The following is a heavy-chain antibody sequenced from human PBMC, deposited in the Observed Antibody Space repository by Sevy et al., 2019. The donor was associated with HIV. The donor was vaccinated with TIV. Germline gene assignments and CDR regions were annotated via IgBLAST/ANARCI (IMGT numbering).Heavy chain of an antibody. CDR3: ARAWRDRWYFDL. CDR1: GFTFGNYD. J-gene: IGHJ2*01. V-gene: IGHV3-13*01. Sequence: GGSLRLSCVASGFTFGNYDMHWVRQAKGKGLEWVSAIGLAGDTYYPGSVKGRFTISREKDKKSLYLQMNSPRAGDTAVYYCARAWRDRWYFDLWGRGTLVTVSS. CDR2: IGLAGDT.